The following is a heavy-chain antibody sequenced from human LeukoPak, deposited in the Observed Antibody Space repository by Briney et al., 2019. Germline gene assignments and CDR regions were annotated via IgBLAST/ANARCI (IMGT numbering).Heavy chain of an antibody. J-gene: IGHJ4*02. D-gene: IGHD7-27*01. CDR1: GFTLSSYS. Sequence: GGSLRLSCAASGFTLSSYSMNWVRQAPGKGLEWVSSISSSSIYIYYADSVKGRFTISRDNAKNSLYLQMNSLRAEDTAMYYCAREEGGKLGIDYYFDYWGQGTLVTVSS. V-gene: IGHV3-21*06. CDR2: ISSSSIYI. CDR3: AREEGGKLGIDYYFDY.